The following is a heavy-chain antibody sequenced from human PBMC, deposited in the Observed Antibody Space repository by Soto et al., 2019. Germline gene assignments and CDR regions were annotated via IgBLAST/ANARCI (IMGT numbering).Heavy chain of an antibody. V-gene: IGHV1-2*02. Sequence: ASVKVSCKASGYTFTGYYMHWVRQAPGQGLEWMGWINPNSGGTNYAQKFQGRVTMTGDTSISTAYMELSRLRSDDTAVYYCARDGESETDGGYYYGMDVWGQGTTVTVSS. CDR1: GYTFTGYY. D-gene: IGHD3-10*01. J-gene: IGHJ6*02. CDR3: ARDGESETDGGYYYGMDV. CDR2: INPNSGGT.